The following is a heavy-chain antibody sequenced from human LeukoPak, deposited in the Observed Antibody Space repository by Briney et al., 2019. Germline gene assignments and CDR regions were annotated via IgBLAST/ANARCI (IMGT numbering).Heavy chain of an antibody. CDR2: ISHSGST. Sequence: SETLSLTCTVSGGSINSITYYWGWIRQPPGKGLEWIGYISHSGSTYYNPSLKSRVTISVDRSKNQFSLKLSSVTAADTAMYYCARGGYSGYDPIDYWGQGTLVTVSS. V-gene: IGHV4-30-2*01. CDR3: ARGGYSGYDPIDY. J-gene: IGHJ4*02. D-gene: IGHD5-12*01. CDR1: GGSINSITYY.